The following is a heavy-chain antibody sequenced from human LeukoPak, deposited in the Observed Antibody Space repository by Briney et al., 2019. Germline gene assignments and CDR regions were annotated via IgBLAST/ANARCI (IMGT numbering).Heavy chain of an antibody. Sequence: ASVKVSCKASGGTSDSHAISWVRQAPGQGLEWMGAIIPMFGTANYAQKFQGRVAIIADKSTSTAYMELSSLRSEDTAVYYCASAQNNHGYVYYGMDVWGKGTTVTVSS. J-gene: IGHJ6*04. CDR1: GGTSDSHA. CDR2: IIPMFGTA. V-gene: IGHV1-69*06. CDR3: ASAQNNHGYVYYGMDV. D-gene: IGHD5-12*01.